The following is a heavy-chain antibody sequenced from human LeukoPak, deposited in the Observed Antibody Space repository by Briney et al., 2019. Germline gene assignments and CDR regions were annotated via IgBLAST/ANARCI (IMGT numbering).Heavy chain of an antibody. CDR2: ISYDGGNK. J-gene: IGHJ4*02. CDR3: ARGPITMVRGAIDY. V-gene: IGHV3-30-3*01. Sequence: GGSLRLSCAASGFTFSSYAMHWVRQAPGKGLEWVAVISYDGGNKYYADSVKGRFTISRDNSKNTLYLQMNSLRAEDTAVYYCARGPITMVRGAIDYWGQGTLVTVSS. CDR1: GFTFSSYA. D-gene: IGHD3-10*01.